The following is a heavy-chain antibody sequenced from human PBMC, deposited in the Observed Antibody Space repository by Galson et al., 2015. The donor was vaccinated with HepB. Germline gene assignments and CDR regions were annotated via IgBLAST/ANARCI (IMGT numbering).Heavy chain of an antibody. CDR3: AKDGISGSAPGL. Sequence: SLRLSCAASGFIFNNYAMSWVRQAPGKGLEWVSGITRGGYTYDVDSVTGRFTISRDNSKNTLYLQMNSLRAEDTAVYYCAKDGISGSAPGLGGQGTLVTVSS. J-gene: IGHJ4*02. CDR2: ITRGGYT. V-gene: IGHV3-23*01. CDR1: GFIFNNYA. D-gene: IGHD1-26*01.